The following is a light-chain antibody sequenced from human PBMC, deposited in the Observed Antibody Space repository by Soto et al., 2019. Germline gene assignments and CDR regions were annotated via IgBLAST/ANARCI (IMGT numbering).Light chain of an antibody. V-gene: IGLV1-47*02. Sequence: QSVLTQPPSASGTPGQRVTMSCSGSGSNIGPNYVYWFQQFPGTAPKLLIYNNDQRPSGVTDRFSGSKSGTSASLGISGLRSEDEADYYCAAWDDSLSGRVFGGGTKLTVL. CDR1: GSNIGPNY. CDR3: AAWDDSLSGRV. J-gene: IGLJ3*02. CDR2: NND.